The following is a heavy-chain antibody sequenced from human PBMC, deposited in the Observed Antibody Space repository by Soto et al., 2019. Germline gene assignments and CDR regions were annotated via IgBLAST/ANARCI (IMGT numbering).Heavy chain of an antibody. V-gene: IGHV3-23*01. D-gene: IGHD5-12*01. CDR2: ISGSGDRT. J-gene: IGHJ3*01. Sequence: EVQLSESGGGLVQPGGSLRLSCAASVFTFSTSVMSWVRQAPEKGLQWVSSISGSGDRTYYADSVKGRSTVSRENSRNTLYLDMTTVTADDTALYYCTWSLVARDAFDEWGQGTMVIVSS. CDR3: TWSLVARDAFDE. CDR1: VFTFSTSV.